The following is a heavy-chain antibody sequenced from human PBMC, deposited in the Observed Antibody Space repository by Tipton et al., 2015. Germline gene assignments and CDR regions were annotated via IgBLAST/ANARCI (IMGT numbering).Heavy chain of an antibody. D-gene: IGHD2-15*01. Sequence: SLRLSCAASGFTFSNYAMSWVRQTPGKGLEWVAAISYDGSNKYYADSVKGRFTISRDISKNTLYLQMSSLRAEDTAMFYCAKDSARYCSGGSCYDFDYWGQGTLVTVSS. CDR2: ISYDGSNK. CDR3: AKDSARYCSGGSCYDFDY. J-gene: IGHJ4*02. V-gene: IGHV3-30*18. CDR1: GFTFSNYA.